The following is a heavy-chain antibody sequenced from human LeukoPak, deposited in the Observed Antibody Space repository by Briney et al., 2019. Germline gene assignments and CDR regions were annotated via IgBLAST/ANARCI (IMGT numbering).Heavy chain of an antibody. CDR2: IYPGDSDT. J-gene: IGHJ4*02. D-gene: IGHD5-12*01. V-gene: IGHV5-51*01. Sequence: GESLKISCRASCYSFSTSWIGWVRQMPGKGLEWMGVIYPGDSDTRYSPSFQGQVTFSADKSISTAYLQWSSLEASDTAMYFCGRGAYSGYEFDCWGQGTLVTVSS. CDR1: CYSFSTSW. CDR3: GRGAYSGYEFDC.